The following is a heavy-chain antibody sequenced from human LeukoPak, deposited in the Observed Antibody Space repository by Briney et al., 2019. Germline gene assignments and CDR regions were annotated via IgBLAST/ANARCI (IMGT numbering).Heavy chain of an antibody. J-gene: IGHJ4*02. V-gene: IGHV3-53*01. CDR1: VFTVSSTY. CDR3: ARDRLYSSSSEDY. Sequence: GGSLRLSCAASVFTVSSTYMRWVRQAPGKGLEWVSVIYSGGRTYYADSVKGRFTISRDNSKNTMYLQMNSLRAEDTAVYYCARDRLYSSSSEDYWGQGTLVTVSS. CDR2: IYSGGRT. D-gene: IGHD6-6*01.